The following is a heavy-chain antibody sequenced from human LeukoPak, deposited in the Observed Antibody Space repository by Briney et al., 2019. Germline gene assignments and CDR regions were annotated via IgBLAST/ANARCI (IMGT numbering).Heavy chain of an antibody. CDR3: AREGPTRYSFDY. V-gene: IGHV3-21*01. CDR2: ISSSSSYI. CDR1: GFTFSSYS. J-gene: IGHJ4*02. Sequence: GGSLRLSCAASGFTFSSYSMNWVRQAPGKGLEWASSISSSSSYIYYADSVKGRFTISRDNAKNSLYLQMNSLRAEDTAVYYCAREGPTRYSFDYWGQGTLVTVSS. D-gene: IGHD1-26*01.